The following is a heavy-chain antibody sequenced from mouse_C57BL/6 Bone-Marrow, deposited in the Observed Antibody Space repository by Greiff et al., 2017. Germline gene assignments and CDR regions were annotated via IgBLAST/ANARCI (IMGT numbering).Heavy chain of an antibody. V-gene: IGHV2-9-1*01. CDR1: GFSLTSYA. Sequence: VKLQESGPGLVAPSQSLSITCTVSGFSLTSYAISWVRQPPGKGLEWLAVIWTGGGTNYNSDHKSRLSISKDNSKSQVFLKMNSLQTDDTARYYCARMNWDAWFAYWGQGTLVTVSA. CDR2: IWTGGGT. D-gene: IGHD4-1*01. J-gene: IGHJ3*01. CDR3: ARMNWDAWFAY.